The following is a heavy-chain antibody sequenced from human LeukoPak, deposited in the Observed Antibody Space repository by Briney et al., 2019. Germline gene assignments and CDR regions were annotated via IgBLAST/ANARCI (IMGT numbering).Heavy chain of an antibody. Sequence: GGSLRLSCAASGFTFSSYGMHWVRQAPGKGLEWVAFIRYDGSNKYYADSVKGRFTISRDNSKNTLYLQMNSLRAEDTAVYYCAEDSPGIVVVPAETYFDYWGQGTLVTVSS. CDR1: GFTFSSYG. J-gene: IGHJ4*02. CDR2: IRYDGSNK. D-gene: IGHD2-2*01. V-gene: IGHV3-30*02. CDR3: AEDSPGIVVVPAETYFDY.